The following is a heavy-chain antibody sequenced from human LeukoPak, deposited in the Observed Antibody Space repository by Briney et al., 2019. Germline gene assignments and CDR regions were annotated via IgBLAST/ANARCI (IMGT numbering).Heavy chain of an antibody. CDR3: ARGVSSSWYDDY. Sequence: ASVKVSCKVSGYTLTELSMHWVRQAPGKGLEWMGGFDPEDGETIYAQKFQGRVTMTEDTSTDTAYMELSSLRSEDTAVYYCARGVSSSWYDDYWGQGTLVTVSS. J-gene: IGHJ4*02. CDR1: GYTLTELS. D-gene: IGHD6-13*01. V-gene: IGHV1-24*01. CDR2: FDPEDGET.